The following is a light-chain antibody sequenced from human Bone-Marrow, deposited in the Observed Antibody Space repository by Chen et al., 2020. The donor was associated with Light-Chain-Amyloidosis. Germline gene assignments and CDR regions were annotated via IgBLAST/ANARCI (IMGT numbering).Light chain of an antibody. Sequence: QSALTQPASVSGSPGQSITISCTGTSSDVGGYNYVSWYQHHPGKVPQLMIYDVDVRPSGVSSRFSGSKSGNTASLTISGLQPEDEADYSCSSYTSNNTPVFGGGTKLTVL. J-gene: IGLJ2*01. V-gene: IGLV2-14*03. CDR3: SSYTSNNTPV. CDR1: SSDVGGYNY. CDR2: DVD.